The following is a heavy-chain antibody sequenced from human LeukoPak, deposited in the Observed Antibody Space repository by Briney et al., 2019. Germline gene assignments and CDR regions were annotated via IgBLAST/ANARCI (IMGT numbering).Heavy chain of an antibody. Sequence: GGSLRLSCTASGFTFGDYAMSWFRQAPGKGLEWAAFIRYDGSNKYYADSVKGRFTISRDNSKNTLYLQMNSLRAEDTAVYYCAKDAAFDYYGSGSYYGTFDYWGQGTLVTVSS. D-gene: IGHD3-10*01. V-gene: IGHV3-30*02. J-gene: IGHJ4*02. CDR3: AKDAAFDYYGSGSYYGTFDY. CDR1: GFTFGDYA. CDR2: IRYDGSNK.